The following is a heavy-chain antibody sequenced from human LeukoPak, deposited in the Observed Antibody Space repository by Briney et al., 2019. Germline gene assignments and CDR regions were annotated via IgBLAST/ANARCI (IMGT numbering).Heavy chain of an antibody. D-gene: IGHD3-10*01. CDR2: INHSGST. V-gene: IGHV4-34*01. J-gene: IGHJ4*02. CDR1: GGSFSGYY. Sequence: SETLSLTCAVYGGSFSGYYWSWIRQSPGKGLEWIGEINHSGSTNYNPSLKSRVTISVDTSKNQFSLKLSSVTAADTAVYYCARGHYYYGSGKLDYWGQGTLVTVSS. CDR3: ARGHYYYGSGKLDY.